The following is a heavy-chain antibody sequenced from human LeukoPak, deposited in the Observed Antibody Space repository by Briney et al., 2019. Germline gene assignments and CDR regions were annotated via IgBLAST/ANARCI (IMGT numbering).Heavy chain of an antibody. J-gene: IGHJ3*02. D-gene: IGHD3-10*01. CDR2: ISAYNGKT. CDR3: ARDKKWFGELDAFDI. CDR1: GYTFTSYG. V-gene: IGHV1-18*01. Sequence: ASVKVSCKASGYTFTSYGINWVRQAPGQGLEWMGWISAYNGKTDYAQKLQGRVTMTTDTSTGTAYMELRSLRSDDTAVYYCARDKKWFGELDAFDIWGQGTMVTVSS.